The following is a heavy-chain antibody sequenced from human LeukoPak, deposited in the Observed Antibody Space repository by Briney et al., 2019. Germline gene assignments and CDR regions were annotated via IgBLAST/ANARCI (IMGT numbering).Heavy chain of an antibody. V-gene: IGHV1-2*02. CDR3: VREGEGPLSKDFDY. CDR1: GFTFTDHY. D-gene: IGHD2/OR15-2a*01. Sequence: ASMKVSCKSSGFTFTDHYIHWVRQGPGQGLEWMGYIGLHGTFTSSPQEFQGRVTMTRDASMSTAYMELTRLTSDDTAVYYCVREGEGPLSKDFDYWGQGTLVTVSS. J-gene: IGHJ4*02. CDR2: IGLHGTFT.